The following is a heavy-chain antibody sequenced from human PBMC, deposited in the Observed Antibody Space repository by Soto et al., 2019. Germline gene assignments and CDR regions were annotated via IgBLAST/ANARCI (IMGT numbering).Heavy chain of an antibody. D-gene: IGHD2-2*01. CDR1: GFTFNSSA. CDR2: IGTDGNT. CDR3: VRKYPGTRPFDY. J-gene: IGHJ4*01. Sequence: PGGSLRLSCAASGFTFNSSAMNWVRQAPGKGLAWVSAIGTDGNTYYANSVKGRFTISRDNSRTTLYLQMNSLRVEDTALYYCVRKYPGTRPFDYWGQGTLVTVSS. V-gene: IGHV3-23*01.